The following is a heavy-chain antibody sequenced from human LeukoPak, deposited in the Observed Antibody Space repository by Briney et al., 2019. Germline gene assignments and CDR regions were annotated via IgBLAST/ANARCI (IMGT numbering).Heavy chain of an antibody. CDR2: MSPNSGNT. D-gene: IGHD3-3*01. CDR1: GYTFTSYD. V-gene: IGHV1-8*01. Sequence: ASVKVSCKASGYTFTSYDINWVRQASGQGLEWMGWMSPNSGNTGYAQKFQGRVTMTRNTSISTAYMELSSLRSEDTAVYYCARSRFNFGVAKRGFDPWGQGTLVTVSS. J-gene: IGHJ5*02. CDR3: ARSRFNFGVAKRGFDP.